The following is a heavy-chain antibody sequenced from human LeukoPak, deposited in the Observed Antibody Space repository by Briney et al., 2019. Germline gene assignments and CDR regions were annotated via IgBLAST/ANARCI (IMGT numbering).Heavy chain of an antibody. CDR3: ARHQTDRSGYYAYALDV. Sequence: PGGSPRLSCAASGFIFSDFYMSWIRQAPGKGLEWVSHISGSSGSTIYAGSVKGRFTISRDNAKNSLYLQMNSLRAEDTAVYYCARHQTDRSGYYAYALDVWGQGATVTVSS. V-gene: IGHV3-11*06. J-gene: IGHJ6*02. CDR2: ISGSSGST. D-gene: IGHD3-22*01. CDR1: GFIFSDFY.